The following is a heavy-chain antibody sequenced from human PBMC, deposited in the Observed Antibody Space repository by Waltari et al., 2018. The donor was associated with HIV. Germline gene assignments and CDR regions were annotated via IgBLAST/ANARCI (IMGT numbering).Heavy chain of an antibody. D-gene: IGHD3-3*01. J-gene: IGHJ3*01. V-gene: IGHV3-49*04. CDR1: GFTFGDYA. CDR3: VRDLAWRAFDV. Sequence: QLVESGGALIQPGRSLRLSCTASGFTFGDYAMNWVRQARGRGLEWVGFIRSKTSGETREYAASVKGRFSISRDDSKGMVYLQMNSLRADDTALYYCVRDLAWRAFDVWGQGTMVTVSS. CDR2: IRSKTSGETR.